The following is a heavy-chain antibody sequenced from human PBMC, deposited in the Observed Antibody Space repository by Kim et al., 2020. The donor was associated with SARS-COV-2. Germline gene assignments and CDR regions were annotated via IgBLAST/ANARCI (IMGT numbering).Heavy chain of an antibody. V-gene: IGHV2-5*01. Sequence: SESLKGRLTITKDTAKNQVVLTMTNMHPVDTATYYCARRGYSYGSYYFDYWGQGTLVTVSS. CDR3: ARRGYSYGSYYFDY. J-gene: IGHJ4*02. D-gene: IGHD5-18*01.